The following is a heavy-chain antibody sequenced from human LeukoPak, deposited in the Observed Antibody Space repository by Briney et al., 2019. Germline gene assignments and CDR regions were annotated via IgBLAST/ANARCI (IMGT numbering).Heavy chain of an antibody. Sequence: GGSLRLSCAASGFTFSDYYMSLIRQAPGKGLEWVSYISSSGSTIYYADSVKGRFTISSGNAKNSLYLQMNALKDEETAVYCCASLYYYDSSGYSDYWGQGTLVTVSS. D-gene: IGHD3-22*01. J-gene: IGHJ4*02. CDR2: ISSSGSTI. V-gene: IGHV3-11*01. CDR1: GFTFSDYY. CDR3: ASLYYYDSSGYSDY.